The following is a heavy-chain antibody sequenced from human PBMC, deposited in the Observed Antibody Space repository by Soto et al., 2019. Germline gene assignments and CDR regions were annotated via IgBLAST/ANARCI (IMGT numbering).Heavy chain of an antibody. Sequence: PVGSLRLSCVASGFTFSTYWMYWFRQAPVKGLVWVSRINSDGSSTDYADSVKGRFTISRDNAKNTLYLQMNSLRAEDTAVYYCAKGPIAAAGMDDNRFDPWGQGTLVTVSS. V-gene: IGHV3-74*01. CDR1: GFTFSTYW. D-gene: IGHD6-13*01. CDR3: AKGPIAAAGMDDNRFDP. CDR2: INSDGSST. J-gene: IGHJ5*02.